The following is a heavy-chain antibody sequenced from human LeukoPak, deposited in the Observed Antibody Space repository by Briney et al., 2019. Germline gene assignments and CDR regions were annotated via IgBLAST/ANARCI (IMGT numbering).Heavy chain of an antibody. CDR3: ARGGPTYYDFWCGSPTPYNWFDP. Sequence: SETLSLTCCVYCGSFSGYYRNWSRQPPGKGVEGIGEINNSGSTNYNPSLKSRVTISVDTSKNQFSLMLSSVTAADTAVYFYARGGPTYYDFWCGSPTPYNWFDPWGQGTMVTVSS. J-gene: IGHJ5*02. D-gene: IGHD3-3*01. CDR1: CGSFSGYY. CDR2: INNSGST. V-gene: IGHV4-34*01.